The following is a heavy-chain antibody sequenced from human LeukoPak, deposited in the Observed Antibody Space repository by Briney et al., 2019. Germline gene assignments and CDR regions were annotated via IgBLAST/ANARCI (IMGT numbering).Heavy chain of an antibody. CDR3: ARDLSAVAGTYYFDY. Sequence: GGSLRLSCAASGFTFSSYSMNWVRQDPGKGLEWVSSISSSSSYTYYADSVKGRFTISRDNAKNSLYLQMNSLRAEDTAVYYCARDLSAVAGTYYFDYWGQGTLVTVSS. CDR2: ISSSSSYT. CDR1: GFTFSSYS. J-gene: IGHJ4*02. V-gene: IGHV3-21*01. D-gene: IGHD6-19*01.